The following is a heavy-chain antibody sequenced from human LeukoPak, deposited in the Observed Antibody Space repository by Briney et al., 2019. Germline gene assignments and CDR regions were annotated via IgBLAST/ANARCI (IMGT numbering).Heavy chain of an antibody. J-gene: IGHJ4*02. V-gene: IGHV3-7*01. CDR3: ARDGGSAIPFDY. CDR2: IRQDGSDK. Sequence: GGSLRLSCAASGFTFSTYWMSWVRQAPGKGLEWVANIRQDGSDKYYVDSVKGRFTISRDNAKNSLYLQMNSLTVEDTAVYYCARDGGSAIPFDYWGQGTLVTVSS. CDR1: GFTFSTYW.